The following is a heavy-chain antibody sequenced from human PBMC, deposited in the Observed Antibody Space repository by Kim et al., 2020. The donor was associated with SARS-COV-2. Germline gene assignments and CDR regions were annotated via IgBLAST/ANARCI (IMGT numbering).Heavy chain of an antibody. J-gene: IGHJ4*02. V-gene: IGHV3-66*01. Sequence: GGSLRLSCAASGFTVSNNYISWVRQAPGKGLEWVSIIYSGDFTYYADSVKGRFTISRDNSKNSLYLQMNSLRAEDTAVYYCARGGNSSGWYYFDYWGQGTLVTVSS. CDR2: IYSGDFT. CDR1: GFTVSNNY. D-gene: IGHD6-19*01. CDR3: ARGGNSSGWYYFDY.